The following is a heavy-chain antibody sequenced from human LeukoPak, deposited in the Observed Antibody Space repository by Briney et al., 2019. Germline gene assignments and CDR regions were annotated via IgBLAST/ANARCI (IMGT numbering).Heavy chain of an antibody. Sequence: ASVKVSCKASGGTFSSYAISWVRQAPGQGLEWMGRIIPILGIANYAQKFQGRVTITADESTSTAYMELSSLRSEDTAVYYCARISAYYYGSGGDYWGQGTLVTVSS. CDR3: ARISAYYYGSGGDY. J-gene: IGHJ4*02. CDR1: GGTFSSYA. V-gene: IGHV1-69*04. D-gene: IGHD3-10*01. CDR2: IIPILGIA.